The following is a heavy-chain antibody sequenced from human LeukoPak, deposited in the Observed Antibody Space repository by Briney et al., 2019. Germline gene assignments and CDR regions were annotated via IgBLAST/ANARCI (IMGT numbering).Heavy chain of an antibody. Sequence: SETLSLTCIVSGGSISSYYWSWIRQPPGKGLEWIGHIYKSGSTNYNPSLKSRVTISVDTSKNQFSLKLSSVTAADTAVYYCARTCYGSGSYYNYYYYYMDVWGKGTTVTISS. CDR2: IYKSGST. J-gene: IGHJ6*03. CDR3: ARTCYGSGSYYNYYYYYMDV. CDR1: GGSISSYY. V-gene: IGHV4-59*08. D-gene: IGHD3-10*01.